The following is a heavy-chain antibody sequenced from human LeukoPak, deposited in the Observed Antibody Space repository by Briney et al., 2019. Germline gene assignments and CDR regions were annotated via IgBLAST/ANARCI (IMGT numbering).Heavy chain of an antibody. Sequence: SETLSLTCAVYGGSFSGYYWSWIRQPPGKGLEWIGEINHSGSTNYNPSLKRRLTISVDTSKNQFSLKLSSVTAADPAVYYCARGSLAVAGISPFDYWGQGTLVTVSS. V-gene: IGHV4-34*01. CDR3: ARGSLAVAGISPFDY. J-gene: IGHJ4*02. CDR1: GGSFSGYY. CDR2: INHSGST. D-gene: IGHD6-19*01.